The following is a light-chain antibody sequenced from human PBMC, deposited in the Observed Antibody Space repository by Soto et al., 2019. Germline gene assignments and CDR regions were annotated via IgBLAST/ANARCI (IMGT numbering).Light chain of an antibody. CDR3: QQSYSVPHT. V-gene: IGKV1-39*01. CDR2: AAS. Sequence: DIQMTQSPSSLSASVGDRVTITCQASQNIFSYLSWYQHKPGKAPKLLIYAASSLQSGVPSRFSGSGSGTDFALTISSLQPEDFATFYCQQSYSVPHTFGQGTKVEI. J-gene: IGKJ2*01. CDR1: QNIFSY.